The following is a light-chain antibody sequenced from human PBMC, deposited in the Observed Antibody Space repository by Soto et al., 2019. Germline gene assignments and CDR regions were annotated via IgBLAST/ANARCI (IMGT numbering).Light chain of an antibody. V-gene: IGKV3-15*01. Sequence: DIVMTHSPATLSVSPCEIVTLSCRASQDIGNNLAWYQQKPGQAPRLLIYGASTRATVIPARFSGSGSGTEFTLTISSLQSEDFAVYYCQQRSNWPLITFGQGTRLEIK. CDR2: GAS. CDR1: QDIGNN. J-gene: IGKJ5*01. CDR3: QQRSNWPLIT.